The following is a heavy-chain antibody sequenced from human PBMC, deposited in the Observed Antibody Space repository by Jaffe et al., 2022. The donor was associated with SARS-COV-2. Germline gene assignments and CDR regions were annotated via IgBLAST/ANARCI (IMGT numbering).Heavy chain of an antibody. D-gene: IGHD3-10*01. CDR2: IYTSGST. V-gene: IGHV4-61*02. J-gene: IGHJ4*02. CDR3: ARAWAHYGSGMAFGY. CDR1: GGSISSGYYY. Sequence: QVQLQESGPGLVKPSQTLSLTCTVSGGSISSGYYYWSWIRQPAGKGLEWIGRIYTSGSTNYNSSLKSRLNISIDTSKNQFSLKLTSVTAADTAVYFCARAWAHYGSGMAFGYWGQGTLVTVSS.